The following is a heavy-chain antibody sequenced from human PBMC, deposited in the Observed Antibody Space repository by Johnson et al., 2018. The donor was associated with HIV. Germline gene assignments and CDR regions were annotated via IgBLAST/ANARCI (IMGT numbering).Heavy chain of an antibody. CDR2: IYSGGST. J-gene: IGHJ3*02. D-gene: IGHD1-14*01. CDR1: GFTVSSNY. V-gene: IGHV3-53*01. CDR3: ARAGGSSGRPDAFDI. Sequence: VQLVESGGGLVQPGGSLRLSCAASGFTVSSNYMSWVRQAPGKGLEWVSVIYSGGSTYYADSVKGRFTISRDNSKNTLYLQMNSLRAEDTAVYYCARAGGSSGRPDAFDIWGQGTMVTVSS.